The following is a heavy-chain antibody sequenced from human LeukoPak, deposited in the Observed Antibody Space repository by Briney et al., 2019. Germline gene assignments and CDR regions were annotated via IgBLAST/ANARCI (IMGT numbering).Heavy chain of an antibody. CDR2: ISGSGGST. Sequence: GGSLRLSCAASGFTFSSYAMTWVRQAPGEGLEWVSAISGSGGSTYYADSVKGRFTISRDNSKNTLYLQMNSLRAEDTAVYYCAKETQLRSAFDIWGQGTMVTVSS. D-gene: IGHD2-2*01. CDR3: AKETQLRSAFDI. J-gene: IGHJ3*02. V-gene: IGHV3-23*01. CDR1: GFTFSSYA.